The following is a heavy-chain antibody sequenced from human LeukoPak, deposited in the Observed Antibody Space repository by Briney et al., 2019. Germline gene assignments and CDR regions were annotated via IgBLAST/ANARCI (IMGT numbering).Heavy chain of an antibody. CDR2: INHSGST. CDR3: ARGLGEGYPDH. D-gene: IGHD5-12*01. J-gene: IGHJ4*02. V-gene: IGHV4-34*01. Sequence: SETLSLTCAVYGGSFSGYYWSWIRQPPGEGLEWIGEINHSGSTSYNPSLKSRVTISVDTSKSQFSLKVSSVTAADTAVYYCARGLGEGYPDHWGQGTVVTVSP. CDR1: GGSFSGYY.